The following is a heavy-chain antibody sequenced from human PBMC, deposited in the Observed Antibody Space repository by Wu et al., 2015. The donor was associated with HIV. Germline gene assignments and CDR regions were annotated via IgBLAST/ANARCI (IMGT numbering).Heavy chain of an antibody. CDR2: INPRSGNT. J-gene: IGHJ4*02. CDR1: GYTFIGYY. CDR3: ARQRAYTSGWYIFDY. V-gene: IGHV1-8*02. Sequence: QVQLVQSGAEVKKPGASVKVSCKASGYTFIGYYLHWVRQAPGQGLEWMGWINPRSGNTGYAQKFQGRVTMTRDTSISTANMELSSLRSEDTAVYYCARQRAYTSGWYIFDYWGQGTLVTVSS. D-gene: IGHD6-19*01.